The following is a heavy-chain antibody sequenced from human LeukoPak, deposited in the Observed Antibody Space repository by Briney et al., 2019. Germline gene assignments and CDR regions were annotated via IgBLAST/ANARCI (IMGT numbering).Heavy chain of an antibody. J-gene: IGHJ4*02. CDR1: GFTFSSYA. Sequence: GSLRLSCAASGFTFSSYAMSWVRQAPGKGLEWVSAISGSGGSTYYADSVKGRFTISRDNSKNTLYLQMNSLRAEDTAVYYCAKDKTRYCSSTSCPFDYWGQGTLVTVSS. V-gene: IGHV3-23*01. CDR2: ISGSGGST. D-gene: IGHD2-2*01. CDR3: AKDKTRYCSSTSCPFDY.